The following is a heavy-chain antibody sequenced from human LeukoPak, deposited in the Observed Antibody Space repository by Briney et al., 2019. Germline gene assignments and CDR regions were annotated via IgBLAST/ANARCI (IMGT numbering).Heavy chain of an antibody. CDR1: GFTFSSYW. CDR3: ARDQISSSLYKEPLDY. J-gene: IGHJ4*02. CDR2: ISSTSSTI. D-gene: IGHD6-13*01. Sequence: GGSLRLSCAASGFTFSSYWMNWVRQAPGKGLEWVSYISSTSSTIHYADSVKGRFTISRDNAKNSLYLQMNSLRDEDTAVYFCARDQISSSLYKEPLDYWGQGTLVTVSS. V-gene: IGHV3-48*02.